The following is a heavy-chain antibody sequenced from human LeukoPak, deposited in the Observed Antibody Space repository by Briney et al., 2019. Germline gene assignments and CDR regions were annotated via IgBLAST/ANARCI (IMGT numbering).Heavy chain of an antibody. CDR3: AKDIGMTVAGTGGVGY. CDR1: GFTFDDYA. V-gene: IGHV3-9*01. D-gene: IGHD6-19*01. CDR2: INWKSGSI. Sequence: GRSLRLSCAASGFTFDDYAMHWVRQTPGKGLEWVSGINWKSGSIGYADSVKGRFTISRDNAKNSLYLQMNSLRAEDTALYYCAKDIGMTVAGTGGVGYWGQGTLVTVSS. J-gene: IGHJ4*02.